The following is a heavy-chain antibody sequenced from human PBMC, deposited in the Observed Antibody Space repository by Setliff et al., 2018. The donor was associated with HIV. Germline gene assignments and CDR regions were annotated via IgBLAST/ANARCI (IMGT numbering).Heavy chain of an antibody. CDR3: ASDYGSRHDAFDI. J-gene: IGHJ3*02. D-gene: IGHD6-13*01. Sequence: PSETLSLTCAASGGSFSGYYWSWIRQSPGKGLEWIGQINHGGSANYSPSLKSRVTMSKDTSKNQFSLRLSSVTAADRAVNYCASDYGSRHDAFDI. V-gene: IGHV4-34*01. CDR2: INHGGSA. CDR1: GGSFSGYY.